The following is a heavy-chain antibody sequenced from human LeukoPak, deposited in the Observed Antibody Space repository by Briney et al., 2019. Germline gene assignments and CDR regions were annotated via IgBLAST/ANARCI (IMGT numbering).Heavy chain of an antibody. V-gene: IGHV3-23*01. J-gene: IGHJ6*03. CDR3: ARQGYRWLQPTTYYYYYYMDV. CDR2: ISGSGGST. CDR1: GFTFSSYG. Sequence: PGGSLRLSCAASGFTFSSYGMNWVRQAPGKGLEWVSAISGSGGSTFYADSVKGRFTISRDNAKNSLYLQMNSLRAEDTAVYYCARQGYRWLQPTTYYYYYYMDVWGKGTTVTISS. D-gene: IGHD5-24*01.